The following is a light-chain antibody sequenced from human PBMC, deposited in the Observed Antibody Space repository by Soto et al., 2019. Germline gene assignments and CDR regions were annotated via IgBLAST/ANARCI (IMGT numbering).Light chain of an antibody. Sequence: QSALTQPASVSGSPGQSITISCTGTSSDVGGYDYVSWYQQHPGKAPKLMIYEVNNRPSGVSNRFSGSKSGNTASLTISGLQAEDEADYYCSAYTSTSYREVFGGGTKVTVL. V-gene: IGLV2-14*01. J-gene: IGLJ2*01. CDR2: EVN. CDR1: SSDVGGYDY. CDR3: SAYTSTSYREV.